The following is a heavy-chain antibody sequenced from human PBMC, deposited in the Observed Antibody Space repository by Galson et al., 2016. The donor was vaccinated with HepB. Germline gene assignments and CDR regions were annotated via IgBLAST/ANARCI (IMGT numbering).Heavy chain of an antibody. D-gene: IGHD6-19*01. CDR2: IYYDGTT. CDR3: ARDATGWPFDY. J-gene: IGHJ4*02. Sequence: SETLSLTCAVSGASISFTNYYWGWIRQPPGKGLEWIATIYYDGTTYYNPSLKSRATIPVDTSKNQFSLRLSSVTAADTAVYYCARDATGWPFDYWGQGTLVTVSS. CDR1: GASISFTNYY. V-gene: IGHV4-39*02.